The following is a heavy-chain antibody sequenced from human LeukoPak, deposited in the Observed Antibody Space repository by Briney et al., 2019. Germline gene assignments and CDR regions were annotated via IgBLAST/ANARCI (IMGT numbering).Heavy chain of an antibody. CDR1: GFTFGDYA. V-gene: IGHV3-9*01. CDR2: IGRNSGNI. J-gene: IGHJ2*01. D-gene: IGHD3-22*01. CDR3: ARAPVIVMHDWYFDL. Sequence: GGSLRLSCVASGFTFGDYAMHWVRQAPGKGLEWVSCIGRNSGNIGYADSVKGRFTISRDNAKNSLYLQMNSLRAEDTAIYYCARAPVIVMHDWYFDLWGRGTLVTVSS.